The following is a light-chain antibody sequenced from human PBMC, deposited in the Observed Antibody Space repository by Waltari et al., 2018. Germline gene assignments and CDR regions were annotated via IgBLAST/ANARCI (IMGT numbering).Light chain of an antibody. CDR2: GAS. CDR3: QPSYSTPLT. Sequence: DIQMTQSPSSLSASVGDRVTIPCRASQSISSYLNWYQQKPGKAPNLLIYGASSLQSGVPSRFSGSGSGTDFTLTISILQPEDFATYYCQPSYSTPLTFGGGTKVEIK. CDR1: QSISSY. J-gene: IGKJ4*02. V-gene: IGKV1-39*01.